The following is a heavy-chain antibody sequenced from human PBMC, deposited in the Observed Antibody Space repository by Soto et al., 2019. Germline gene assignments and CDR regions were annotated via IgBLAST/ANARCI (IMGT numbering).Heavy chain of an antibody. D-gene: IGHD6-13*01. CDR3: ANHEAADTFSDYYGMNV. CDR2: ISTSSIYI. V-gene: IGHV3-21*01. CDR1: GFTFSSYS. J-gene: IGHJ6*02. Sequence: EVQLVESGGGLVQPGGSLRLSCAASGFTFSSYSMNWVRQAPGKGLEWVSSISTSSIYIYYADSVKGRFTISRDNAKNSLYLQMNSLRAEDTAVYYCANHEAADTFSDYYGMNVWGQGTTVTVSS.